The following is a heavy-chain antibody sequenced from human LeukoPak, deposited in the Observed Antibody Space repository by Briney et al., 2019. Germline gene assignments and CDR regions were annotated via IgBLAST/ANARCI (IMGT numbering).Heavy chain of an antibody. Sequence: PSETLSLTCTVSGGSISSYYWSWIRQPPGKGLEWIGYIYYSGTTKYNPSLKSRVTISVDTSKNQFSLKLSSVTAADTAVYFCARDLIRLGATKRGSDYWGQGTLVTVSS. CDR1: GGSISSYY. CDR3: ARDLIRLGATKRGSDY. V-gene: IGHV4-59*12. CDR2: IYYSGTT. J-gene: IGHJ4*02. D-gene: IGHD1-26*01.